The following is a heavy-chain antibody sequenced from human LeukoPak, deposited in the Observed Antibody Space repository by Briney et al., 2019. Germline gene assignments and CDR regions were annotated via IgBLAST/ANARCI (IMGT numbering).Heavy chain of an antibody. D-gene: IGHD2-8*01. CDR1: GYTFISYN. CDR3: ARGVPLGYCTYGVCYPPYYFDY. J-gene: IGHJ4*02. CDR2: VNPRSGDA. Sequence: ASVRASCKASGYTFISYNINWLRQATGQGLEWMGWVNPRSGDADYLQKFQGRLTITRDSSIDTAYMDLSGLSSEDTAVYYCARGVPLGYCTYGVCYPPYYFDYWGQGTLVTASS. V-gene: IGHV1-8*03.